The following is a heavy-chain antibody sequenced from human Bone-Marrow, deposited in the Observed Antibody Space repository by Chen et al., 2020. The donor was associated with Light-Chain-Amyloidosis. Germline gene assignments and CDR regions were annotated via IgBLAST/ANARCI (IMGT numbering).Heavy chain of an antibody. Sequence: QVQLVESGGGVVQPGRSLRLSCAASGFTFSSYGMHWVRQAPGKGLEWVAVISYDGSNKYYADSVKGRFTISRDNSKNTLYLQMNSLRAEDMAVYYCAKDIRKLDAFDIWGQGTMVTVSS. CDR1: GFTFSSYG. CDR3: AKDIRKLDAFDI. J-gene: IGHJ3*02. V-gene: IGHV3-30*18. CDR2: ISYDGSNK.